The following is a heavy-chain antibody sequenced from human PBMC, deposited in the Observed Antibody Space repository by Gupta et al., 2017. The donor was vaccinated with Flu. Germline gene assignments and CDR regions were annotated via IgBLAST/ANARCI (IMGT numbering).Heavy chain of an antibody. D-gene: IGHD2-21*01. J-gene: IGHJ4*02. Sequence: QVQLVQSGAEVKKPGASVKVSCKASGYTFTSYAMHWVRQAPGQRLEWMGWINAGNGNTKYSQKFQGRVTITRDTSASTAYMELSSLRSEDTAVYYCARVGRIPGLPAVPLDYWGQGTLVTVSS. V-gene: IGHV1-3*01. CDR2: INAGNGNT. CDR3: ARVGRIPGLPAVPLDY. CDR1: GYTFTSYA.